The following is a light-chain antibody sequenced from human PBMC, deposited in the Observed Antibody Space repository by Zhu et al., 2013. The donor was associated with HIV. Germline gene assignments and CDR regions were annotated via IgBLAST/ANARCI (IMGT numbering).Light chain of an antibody. V-gene: IGKV2-28*01. CDR1: QSLLHRDGYTY. CDR3: MQALQTPHT. J-gene: IGKJ4*01. CDR2: LGS. Sequence: DIVMTQSPLSLSVTPGEPASISCRSSQSLLHRDGYTYLDWYLQKPGQSPQLLIYLGSNRASGVPDRFSGSGSGTDFLTLKISRVEAEDVGVYYCMQALQTPHTFGGGTKVEIK.